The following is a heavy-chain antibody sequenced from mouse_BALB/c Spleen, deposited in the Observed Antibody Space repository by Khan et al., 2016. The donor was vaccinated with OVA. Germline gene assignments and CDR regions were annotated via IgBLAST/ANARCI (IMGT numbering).Heavy chain of an antibody. Sequence: EVELVEAGGGLVQPGGSRKLSCAASGFTFSSFGMHWVRQAPEKGLEWVTYISSGSSTIYYADTVKGRFTISRDNPKNTLFLQMTSLRSEDTAMYYCAGYDWAYWGQGTLVTVSA. CDR3: AGYDWAY. D-gene: IGHD2-2*01. CDR1: GFTFSSFG. CDR2: ISSGSSTI. V-gene: IGHV5-17*02. J-gene: IGHJ3*01.